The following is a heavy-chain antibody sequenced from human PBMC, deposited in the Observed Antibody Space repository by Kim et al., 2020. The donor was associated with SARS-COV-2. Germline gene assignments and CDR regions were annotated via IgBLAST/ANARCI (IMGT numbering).Heavy chain of an antibody. CDR2: IIPIFGTA. J-gene: IGHJ4*02. D-gene: IGHD3-16*02. CDR3: ARVYRIGYADPPSYYFDY. Sequence: SVKVSCKASGGTFSSYAISWVRQAPGQGLEWMGGIIPIFGTANYAQKFQGRVTITADESTSTAYMELSSLRSEDTAVYYCARVYRIGYADPPSYYFDYWGQGTLVTVSS. V-gene: IGHV1-69*13. CDR1: GGTFSSYA.